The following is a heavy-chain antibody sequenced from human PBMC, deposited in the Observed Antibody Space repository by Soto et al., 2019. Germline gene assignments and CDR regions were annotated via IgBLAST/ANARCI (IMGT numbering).Heavy chain of an antibody. D-gene: IGHD3-10*01. CDR2: IYYSGST. V-gene: IGHV4-59*01. J-gene: IGHJ4*02. CDR1: GGSISSYY. CDR3: ARSNYYGSGSCDY. Sequence: QVQLQESGPGLVKPSETLSLTCTVSGGSISSYYWSWIRQPPGKGLEWIGYIYYSGSTNYNPSLKSRVTISVHTSKTHFSLKLSSVTAADTAVYYCARSNYYGSGSCDYWGQVTLVTVSS.